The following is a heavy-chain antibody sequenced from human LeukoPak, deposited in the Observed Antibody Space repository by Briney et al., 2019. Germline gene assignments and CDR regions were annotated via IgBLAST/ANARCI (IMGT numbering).Heavy chain of an antibody. CDR2: ISTIGIT. CDR1: GGSISSGTYY. D-gene: IGHD2-15*01. J-gene: IGHJ6*03. CDR3: ARDGCGGSCFHYYYYYMDV. V-gene: IGHV4-61*02. Sequence: PSETLSLTCTVSGGSISSGTYYWSWIRQPAGKGLEWIWRISTIGITNYNPSLNSRFPISIATAKNQFSLKLSSLTAADTAVYYCARDGCGGSCFHYYYYYMDVWGKGTTVTVSS.